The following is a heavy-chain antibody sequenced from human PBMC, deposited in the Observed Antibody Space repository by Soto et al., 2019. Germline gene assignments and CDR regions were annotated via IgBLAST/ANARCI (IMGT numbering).Heavy chain of an antibody. CDR3: ARPQPWFGELSDQDAFDI. CDR1: GYSFTSYW. J-gene: IGHJ3*02. V-gene: IGHV5-51*03. CDR2: IYPGDSDT. D-gene: IGHD3-10*01. Sequence: EVQLVQSGAEVKKPGESLKISCKGSGYSFTSYWIGWVRQMPGKGLEWMGIIYPGDSDTRYSPSFQGQVTISADKSIRTAYLQWSSLKASDTAMYYCARPQPWFGELSDQDAFDIWGQGTMVTVSS.